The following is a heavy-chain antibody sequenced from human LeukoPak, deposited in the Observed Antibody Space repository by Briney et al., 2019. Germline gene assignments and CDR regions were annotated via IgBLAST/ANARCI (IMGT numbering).Heavy chain of an antibody. CDR1: GFTFSSYA. V-gene: IGHV3-30-3*01. D-gene: IGHD3-3*01. J-gene: IGHJ4*02. Sequence: GGSLRLSCAASGFTFSSYAMHWVRQAPGKGLEWVAIITYDGSSKFYADSVKGRFTISRDNSKDTLYLQMNSLRPEDTAIYYCAREKRSGYYPGYWGQGTLVTVSS. CDR3: AREKRSGYYPGY. CDR2: ITYDGSSK.